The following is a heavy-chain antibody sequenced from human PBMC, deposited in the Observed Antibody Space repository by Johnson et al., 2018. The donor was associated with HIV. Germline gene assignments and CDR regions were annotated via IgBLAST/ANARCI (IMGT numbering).Heavy chain of an antibody. CDR2: ISYDGSNK. J-gene: IGHJ3*02. D-gene: IGHD4-23*01. Sequence: QVQLVESGGGVVQPGRSLRLSCAASGFNFSSYGMHWVRQAPGKGLEWVAVISYDGSNKYYADSVKGRFTISRDNSKNTLYLQMNSLRAEDTAVYYCAKDSGVATLVTGAFDIWGQGTMVTVSS. V-gene: IGHV3-30*18. CDR1: GFNFSSYG. CDR3: AKDSGVATLVTGAFDI.